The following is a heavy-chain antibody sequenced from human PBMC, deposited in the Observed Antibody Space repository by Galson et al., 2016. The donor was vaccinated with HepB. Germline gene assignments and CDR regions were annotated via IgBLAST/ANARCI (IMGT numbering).Heavy chain of an antibody. CDR2: LYGGGTT. CDR1: GLTVSSES. Sequence: SLRLSFAASGLTVSSESMSWVRQTPGKGLEWVSVLYGGGTTAYADSVRGRFTISRDNSKNTLFLQLNSLRAEDSAMYYCTTDGEARSLWFVEYRWGQGTLVTVSS. CDR3: TTDGEARSLWFVEYR. V-gene: IGHV3-66*01. J-gene: IGHJ4*02. D-gene: IGHD3-10*01.